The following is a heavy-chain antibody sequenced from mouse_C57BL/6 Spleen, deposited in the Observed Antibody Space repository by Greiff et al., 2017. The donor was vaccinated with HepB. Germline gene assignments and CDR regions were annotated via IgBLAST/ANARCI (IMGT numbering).Heavy chain of an antibody. CDR2: INPNNGGT. D-gene: IGHD1-1*01. CDR1: GYTFTDYN. V-gene: IGHV1-22*01. CDR3: ARYRFITTVYFDY. J-gene: IGHJ2*01. Sequence: EVKLMESGPELVKPGASVKMSCKASGYTFTDYNMHWVKQSHGKSLEWIGYINPNNGGTSYNQKFKGKATLTVNKSSSTAYMELRSLTSEDSAVYYCARYRFITTVYFDYWGQGTTLTVSS.